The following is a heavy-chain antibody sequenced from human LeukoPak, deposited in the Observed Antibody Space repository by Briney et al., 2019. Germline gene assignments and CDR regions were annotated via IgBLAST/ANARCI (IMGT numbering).Heavy chain of an antibody. J-gene: IGHJ4*02. Sequence: QPGRSLRLSCAASGFTFSSYVMHWVRQAPGKGLEWVAVISYDGSNKYYADSVKGRFTISRDNSKNTLYLQMNSLRAEDTAVYYCARGVQLTFDYWGQGTLVTVSS. V-gene: IGHV3-30*04. CDR3: ARGVQLTFDY. CDR1: GFTFSSYV. D-gene: IGHD5-18*01. CDR2: ISYDGSNK.